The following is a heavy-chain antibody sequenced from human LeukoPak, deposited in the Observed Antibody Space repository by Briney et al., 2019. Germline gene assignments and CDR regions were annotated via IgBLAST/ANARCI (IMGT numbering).Heavy chain of an antibody. Sequence: ASVKVSCKASGYIFTSYGINWVRRAPGQGLEWMGWISAYNGNTNYAQKLQGRATMTTDTSTSTAYMELRSLRSDDTAVYYCARDESGYGSGSYDYWGQGTLVTVSS. V-gene: IGHV1-18*01. J-gene: IGHJ4*02. CDR1: GYIFTSYG. CDR3: ARDESGYGSGSYDY. D-gene: IGHD3-10*01. CDR2: ISAYNGNT.